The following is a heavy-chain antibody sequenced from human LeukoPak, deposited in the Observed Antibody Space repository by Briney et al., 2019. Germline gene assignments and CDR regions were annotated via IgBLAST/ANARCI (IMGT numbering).Heavy chain of an antibody. J-gene: IGHJ4*02. Sequence: PSETLSLTCTVSGGSISSSSHYWGWIRQPPGKGLEWIGSISYSGSTYYNPSLESRVTISVDTFKNQFSLKLSSVTAADTAVYYCAKTTIFGVVTYFDYWGQGTLVTVSS. V-gene: IGHV4-39*07. D-gene: IGHD3-3*01. CDR2: ISYSGST. CDR1: GGSISSSSHY. CDR3: AKTTIFGVVTYFDY.